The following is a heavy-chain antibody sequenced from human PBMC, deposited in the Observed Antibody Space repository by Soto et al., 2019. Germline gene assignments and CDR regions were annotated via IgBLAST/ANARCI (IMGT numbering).Heavy chain of an antibody. Sequence: GKGLEWIGYIYYSGSTNYNPSLKSRVTISVDTSKNQFSLKLSSVTAADTAVFFRAEDGIRGVGPFSAFLLNRTSDL. CDR3: AEDGIRGVGPFSAFLLNRTSDL. D-gene: IGHD1-26*01. V-gene: IGHV4-59*08. J-gene: IGHJ2*01. CDR2: IYYSGST.